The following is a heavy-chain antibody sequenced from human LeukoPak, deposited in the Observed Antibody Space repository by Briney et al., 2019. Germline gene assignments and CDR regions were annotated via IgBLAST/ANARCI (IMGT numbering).Heavy chain of an antibody. J-gene: IGHJ4*02. CDR3: ASSKTYYYDSSGYYYQGSFDY. D-gene: IGHD3-22*01. Sequence: SETLSLTCTVSGGSISSYYWSWIRQPPGKGLEWIGYIYYSGSTNYNPSLKSRVTISVDTSKNQFSLKLSSVTAADTAVYYCASSKTYYYDSSGYYYQGSFDYWGQGTLVTVSS. V-gene: IGHV4-59*12. CDR1: GGSISSYY. CDR2: IYYSGST.